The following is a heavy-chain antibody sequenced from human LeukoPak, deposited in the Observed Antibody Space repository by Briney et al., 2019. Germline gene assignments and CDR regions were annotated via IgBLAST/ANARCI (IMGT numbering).Heavy chain of an antibody. J-gene: IGHJ4*02. Sequence: GESLRLSCVASGFSFDSYGMHWVRQAPGKGLVWVAFVRYDGNKEDYADSAKGRFTISKDNSRNTLYLQMNSLRPEDTAVYYCARDVNLKQLADWGQGTLVTVSS. CDR2: VRYDGNKE. CDR1: GFSFDSYG. D-gene: IGHD1-1*01. CDR3: ARDVNLKQLAD. V-gene: IGHV3-30*02.